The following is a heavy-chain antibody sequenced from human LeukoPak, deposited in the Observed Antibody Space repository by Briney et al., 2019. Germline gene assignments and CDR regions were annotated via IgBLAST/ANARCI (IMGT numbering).Heavy chain of an antibody. CDR3: ARGYDILTGKNWFDP. D-gene: IGHD3-9*01. CDR1: GGSISYYY. CDR2: IYYSGST. J-gene: IGHJ5*02. Sequence: SETLSLTCTVSGGSISYYYWSWIRQPPGKGLEWIGYIYYSGSTNYNPSLKSRVTISVDTSKNQFSLKLSSVTAADTAVYYCARGYDILTGKNWFDPWGQGTLVTVSS. V-gene: IGHV4-59*01.